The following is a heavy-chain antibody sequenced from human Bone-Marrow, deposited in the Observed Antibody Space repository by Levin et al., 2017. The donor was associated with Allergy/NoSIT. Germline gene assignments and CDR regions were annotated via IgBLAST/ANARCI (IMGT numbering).Heavy chain of an antibody. CDR3: AREGVMATDPRPYWYFDV. V-gene: IGHV1-69*13. D-gene: IGHD5-24*01. J-gene: IGHJ2*01. CDR1: GETFRTHA. Sequence: PVASVKVSCKGSGETFRTHAISWVRQAPGQGLEWMGGIIPVLSTSNYAQKFQGRVTITADESTTTAYMELTSLTFEDTAVYYCAREGVMATDPRPYWYFDVWGRGTLVTVSS. CDR2: IIPVLSTS.